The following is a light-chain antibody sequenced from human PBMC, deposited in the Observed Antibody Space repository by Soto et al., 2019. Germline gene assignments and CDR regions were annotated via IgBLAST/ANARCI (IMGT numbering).Light chain of an antibody. Sequence: DLVMTQSPVSLPVTPGEPASISCRASQSLLHSGGHHFLDWYLQKPGQSPQVLIYLGSNRASGVPDRFSGSGSGADFTLEISRVEAEDVGVYYCMQTLQTPLTFGGGTKVEIK. CDR3: MQTLQTPLT. J-gene: IGKJ4*01. CDR1: QSLLHSGGHHF. V-gene: IGKV2-28*01. CDR2: LGS.